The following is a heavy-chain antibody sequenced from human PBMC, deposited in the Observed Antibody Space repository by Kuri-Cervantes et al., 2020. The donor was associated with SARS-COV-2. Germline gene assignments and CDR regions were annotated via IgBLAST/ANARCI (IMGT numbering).Heavy chain of an antibody. CDR1: GYSFTSYW. Sequence: GESLKISCKGSGYSFTSYWISWVRQMPGKGLEWMGRIDPSDSYTNYSPSFQGHVTISADKSINTAYLQWRSLKASDTAKYYCARGRIQGDIFDMWGQGTMVTVSS. CDR3: ARGRIQGDIFDM. J-gene: IGHJ3*02. CDR2: IDPSDSYT. V-gene: IGHV5-10-1*01. D-gene: IGHD2-15*01.